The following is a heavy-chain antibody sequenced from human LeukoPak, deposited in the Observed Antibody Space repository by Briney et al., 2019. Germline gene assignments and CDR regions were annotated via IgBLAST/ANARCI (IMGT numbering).Heavy chain of an antibody. Sequence: GGSLRLSCAASGFTFSSYSMNWVRQAPGKGLEWVSYISVGSSTIYYADSVKGRFTISRDNAKNSLYLQMNSLRAEDTAVYYCASRSSTWYDMGNWFDPWGQGTLVIVPS. D-gene: IGHD6-13*01. CDR1: GFTFSSYS. J-gene: IGHJ5*02. V-gene: IGHV3-48*04. CDR2: ISVGSSTI. CDR3: ASRSSTWYDMGNWFDP.